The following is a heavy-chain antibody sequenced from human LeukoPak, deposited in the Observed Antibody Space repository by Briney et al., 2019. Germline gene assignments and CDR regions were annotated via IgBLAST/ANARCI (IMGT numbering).Heavy chain of an antibody. V-gene: IGHV1-69*05. D-gene: IGHD3-10*01. CDR3: ARGRFVMVRGVITRPDAFDI. CDR2: IIPIFGTA. CDR1: GGTFSSYA. J-gene: IGHJ3*02. Sequence: ASVKVSCKASGGTFSSYAISWVRQAPGQGLEWMGGIIPIFGTANYAQKFQGRVTITTDESTSTAYMELNSLRAEDTAVYYCARGRFVMVRGVITRPDAFDIWGQGTMVTVSS.